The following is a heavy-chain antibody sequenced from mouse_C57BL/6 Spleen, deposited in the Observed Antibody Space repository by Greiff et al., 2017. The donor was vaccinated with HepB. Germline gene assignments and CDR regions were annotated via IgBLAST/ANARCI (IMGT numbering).Heavy chain of an antibody. J-gene: IGHJ4*01. D-gene: IGHD2-1*01. CDR2: IDPSDSYT. CDR1: GYTFTSYW. V-gene: IGHV1-69*01. Sequence: VQLQQSGAELVMPGASVKLSCKASGYTFTSYWMHWVKQRPGQGLEWIGEIDPSDSYTNYNQKFKGKSTLTVDKSSSTAYMQLSSLTSEDSAVYYCARSIYYGNYNAMDYWGQRTSVTVSS. CDR3: ARSIYYGNYNAMDY.